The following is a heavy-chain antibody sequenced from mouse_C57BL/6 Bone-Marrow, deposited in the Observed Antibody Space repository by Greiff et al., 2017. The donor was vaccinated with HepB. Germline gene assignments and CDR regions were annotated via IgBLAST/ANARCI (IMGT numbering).Heavy chain of an antibody. Sequence: QVQLQQPGAELVKPGASVKMSCKASGYTFTSYWITWVKQRPGQGLEWIGDIYPGSGSTNYNEKFKSKATLTVDTSSSTAYMQLSSLTSEDSAVYYCANYYGSRYAMDYWGQGTAVTVSS. J-gene: IGHJ4*01. CDR3: ANYYGSRYAMDY. D-gene: IGHD1-1*01. CDR1: GYTFTSYW. V-gene: IGHV1-55*01. CDR2: IYPGSGST.